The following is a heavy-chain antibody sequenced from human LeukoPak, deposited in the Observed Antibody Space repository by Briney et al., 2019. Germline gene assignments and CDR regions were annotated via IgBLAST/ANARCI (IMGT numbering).Heavy chain of an antibody. J-gene: IGHJ5*02. V-gene: IGHV3-23*01. CDR3: AKIDSSSLGPQGS. D-gene: IGHD7-27*01. Sequence: PGGPLRLSCAAPGFTFSSYAMSWVRQAPGKGLECVSAISGSGGSTYYADSVKGRFTISRDNSKTTLFLQMNSLRAEDTAVYYCAKIDSSSLGPQGSWGQGTLVTVSS. CDR2: ISGSGGST. CDR1: GFTFSSYA.